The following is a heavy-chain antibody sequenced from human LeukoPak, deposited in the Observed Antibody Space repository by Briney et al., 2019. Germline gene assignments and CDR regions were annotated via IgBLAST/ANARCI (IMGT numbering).Heavy chain of an antibody. V-gene: IGHV3-43*01. J-gene: IGHJ4*02. CDR2: ISWDGGST. Sequence: GGSLRLSCAASGFTFDDYTMHWVRQAPGKGLEWVSLISWDGGSTYYADSVKGRFTISRDNSKNSLYLQMNSLRTEDTALYYCAQGREHSNYVGIDYWGQGTLVTVSS. CDR1: GFTFDDYT. CDR3: AQGREHSNYVGIDY. D-gene: IGHD4-11*01.